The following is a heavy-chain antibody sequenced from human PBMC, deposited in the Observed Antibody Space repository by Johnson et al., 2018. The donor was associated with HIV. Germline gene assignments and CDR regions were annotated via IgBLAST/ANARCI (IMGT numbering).Heavy chain of an antibody. V-gene: IGHV3-30*04. CDR1: GFTFSSYA. D-gene: IGHD3-22*01. CDR3: ARGAPDSDAFDI. CDR2: ISYDGSNK. J-gene: IGHJ3*02. Sequence: VQVVESGGGVVQPGRSLRLSCAASGFTFSSYAMHWVRQAPGKGLEWVAVISYDGSNKYYADSVKGRFTISRDNSKNTLYLQMNSLRAEDTAVYYCARGAPDSDAFDIWGQGTMVTVSS.